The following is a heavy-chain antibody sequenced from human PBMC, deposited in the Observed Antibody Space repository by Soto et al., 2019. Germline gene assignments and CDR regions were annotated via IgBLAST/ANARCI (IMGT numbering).Heavy chain of an antibody. Sequence: EVQLVESGGGFIYPGGSLRLSCAASGLTISNAWMNCVRQAPGKGLEWVGRIKTNTEGGTTDYAAAVKGRFTVSRDDAKDTLYLQMNSLKTDDTAVYYCTAGSVEGVWGQGTAVTVTS. J-gene: IGHJ6*01. V-gene: IGHV3-15*07. CDR1: GLTISNAW. CDR2: IKTNTEGGTT. CDR3: TAGSVEGV.